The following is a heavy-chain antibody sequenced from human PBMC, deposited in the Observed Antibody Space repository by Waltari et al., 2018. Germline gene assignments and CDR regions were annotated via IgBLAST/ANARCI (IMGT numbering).Heavy chain of an antibody. V-gene: IGHV4-39*07. CDR1: GGSISSSSYS. CDR2: IYYSGST. CDR3: ARGDSSGYYSVGY. J-gene: IGHJ4*02. Sequence: QLQLQESGPGLVKPSETLSLTCTVSGGSISSSSYSWGWIRQPPGKGLEWIGSIYYSGSTYYNPSLKSRVTISVDTSKNQFSLKLSSVTAADTAVYYCARGDSSGYYSVGYWGQGTLVTVSS. D-gene: IGHD3-22*01.